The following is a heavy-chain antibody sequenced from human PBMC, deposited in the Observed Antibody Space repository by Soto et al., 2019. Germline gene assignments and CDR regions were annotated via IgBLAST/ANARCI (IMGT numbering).Heavy chain of an antibody. J-gene: IGHJ3*02. V-gene: IGHV3-21*01. D-gene: IGHD3-16*01. CDR2: ISSSSSSI. Sequence: PGGSLRLSCAASGFTFSSSSMNWDRQAPGKGLEWVSSISSSSSSIYYADSVKGRFTISRDNAKNSLYLQMNSLRAEDTAVYYCARWGAKADASDIWSQGTRVIVSS. CDR3: ARWGAKADASDI. CDR1: GFTFSSSS.